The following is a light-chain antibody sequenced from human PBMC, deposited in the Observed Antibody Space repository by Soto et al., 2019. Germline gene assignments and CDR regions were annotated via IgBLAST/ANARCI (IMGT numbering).Light chain of an antibody. Sequence: QSVLTQPPSVSGAPGQRVTISCTGSSSNIGAGYDVHWYQQLPGTAPKLLIYGNSNRPSGVPDRFSGSKSGTSASRAITGFQDEEEDDYFGQSYDSRLRFSEGGFGGGTKLTVL. CDR1: SSNIGAGYD. CDR3: QSYDSRLRFSEGG. V-gene: IGLV1-40*01. J-gene: IGLJ2*01. CDR2: GNS.